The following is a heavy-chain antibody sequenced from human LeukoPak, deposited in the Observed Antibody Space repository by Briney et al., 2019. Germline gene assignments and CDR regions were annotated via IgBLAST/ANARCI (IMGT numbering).Heavy chain of an antibody. V-gene: IGHV3-21*01. J-gene: IGHJ1*01. CDR3: ARESGSYDSYGYPLAYFQH. Sequence: PGGSLRLSCAASEFTFSSYSMNWVRQAPGKGLEWVSSISSSSSYIYYADSVKGRFTISRDNAKNSLYLQMNSLRAEDTAVYFCARESGSYDSYGYPLAYFQHWGQGTLVTVSS. D-gene: IGHD3-22*01. CDR1: EFTFSSYS. CDR2: ISSSSSYI.